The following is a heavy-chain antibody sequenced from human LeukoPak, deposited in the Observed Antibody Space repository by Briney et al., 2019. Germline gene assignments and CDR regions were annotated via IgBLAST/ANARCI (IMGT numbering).Heavy chain of an antibody. CDR2: ISSSSTI. D-gene: IGHD6-25*01. J-gene: IGHJ4*02. CDR1: GFTFSSYS. Sequence: GGSLRLSCAASGFTFSSYSMNWVRQAPGKGLEWVSYISSSSTIYYADSVKGRFTISRDNAKNSLYLQMNSLRAEDTAVYYCATPAGGHYFDYWGQGTLVTVSS. CDR3: ATPAGGHYFDY. V-gene: IGHV3-48*01.